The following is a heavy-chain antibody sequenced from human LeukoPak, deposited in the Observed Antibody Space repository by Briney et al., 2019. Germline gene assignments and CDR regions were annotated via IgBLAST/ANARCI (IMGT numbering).Heavy chain of an antibody. V-gene: IGHV4-59*01. CDR1: GGSISSYY. D-gene: IGHD3-9*01. CDR2: IYYSGST. J-gene: IGHJ6*02. CDR3: ARDSGGYDILTGYYTGVYYYYGMDV. Sequence: SETLSLTCTVSGGSISSYYWSWIRQPPGKGLEWIGYIYYSGSTNYIPSLKSRVTISVDTSKNQFSLKLSSVTAADTAVYYCARDSGGYDILTGYYTGVYYYYGMDVWGQGTTVTVSS.